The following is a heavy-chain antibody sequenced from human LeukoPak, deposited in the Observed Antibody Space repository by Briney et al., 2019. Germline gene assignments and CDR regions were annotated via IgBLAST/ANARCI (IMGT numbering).Heavy chain of an antibody. V-gene: IGHV4-59*08. J-gene: IGHJ6*02. CDR2: IYYSGNT. CDR3: ARHGIEGYYYYYGMDV. Sequence: PSETLSLTCTVSGGSISSYYWSWLRQPPGKGLEWIGHIYYSGNTNYNPSLKSRVTISVDTSKNHFSLKLSSVTAADTAVYYCARHGIEGYYYYYGMDVWGQGTTVTVSS. CDR1: GGSISSYY.